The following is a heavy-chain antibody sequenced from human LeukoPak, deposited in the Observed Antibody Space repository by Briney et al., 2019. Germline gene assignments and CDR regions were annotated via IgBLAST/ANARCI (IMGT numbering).Heavy chain of an antibody. J-gene: IGHJ4*03. Sequence: ASVKVSCKASGYTFTSYDINWVRQATGQGLEWMGWMNPNSGNTGYAQKFQGRVTMTRNTSISTAYMELSSLRSEDTAVYYCAEDGFGELLSNDAFDYWGQGTMVTVSS. CDR1: GYTFTSYD. CDR2: MNPNSGNT. CDR3: AEDGFGELLSNDAFDY. D-gene: IGHD3-10*01. V-gene: IGHV1-8*01.